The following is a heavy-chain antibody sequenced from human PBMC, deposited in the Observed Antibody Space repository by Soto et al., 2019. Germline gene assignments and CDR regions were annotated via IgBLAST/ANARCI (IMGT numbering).Heavy chain of an antibody. CDR3: TIPYSGYDYYYGMDV. D-gene: IGHD5-12*01. CDR2: IRSKANSYAT. J-gene: IGHJ6*02. CDR1: GFTFSGSA. Sequence: PGGSLRLSCAASGFTFSGSAMHWVRQASGKGLEWVGRIRSKANSYATAYAASVKGRFTISRDDSKNTAYLQMNSLKTEDTAVYYCTIPYSGYDYYYGMDVWGQGTTVTVSS. V-gene: IGHV3-73*01.